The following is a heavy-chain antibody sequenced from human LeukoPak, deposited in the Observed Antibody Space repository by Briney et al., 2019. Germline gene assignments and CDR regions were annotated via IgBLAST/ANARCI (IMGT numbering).Heavy chain of an antibody. CDR2: INPNSGGT. CDR1: GYTFTGYY. D-gene: IGHD3-9*01. CDR3: ARDHGYYDILTGYYPTYYFDY. J-gene: IGHJ4*02. Sequence: ASVKASCKASGYTFTGYYMHWVRQAPGQGREWMGWINPNSGGTNYAQKFQGRVTMTRDTSISTAYLELSRLRSDDTAVYYCARDHGYYDILTGYYPTYYFDYWGQGTLVTVSS. V-gene: IGHV1-2*02.